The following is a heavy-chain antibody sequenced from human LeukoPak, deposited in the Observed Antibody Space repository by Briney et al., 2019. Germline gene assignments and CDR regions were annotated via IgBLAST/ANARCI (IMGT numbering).Heavy chain of an antibody. Sequence: PGGTLRLSCAASGFTFSNYGMNWVRQAPGKGLEWVSGITGRGENTYYADSVKGRFTISRDNSKNTLYLQMNSLRAEDTAVYYCARSSGYSDYWGQGTLVTVSS. CDR3: ARSSGYSDY. J-gene: IGHJ4*02. D-gene: IGHD3-22*01. CDR1: GFTFSNYG. CDR2: ITGRGENT. V-gene: IGHV3-23*01.